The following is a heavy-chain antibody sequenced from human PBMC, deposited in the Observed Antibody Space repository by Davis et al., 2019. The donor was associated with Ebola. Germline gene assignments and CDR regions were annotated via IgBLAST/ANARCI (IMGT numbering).Heavy chain of an antibody. CDR3: ARDPTRRGYYYYYTDV. CDR1: GYTLTGYY. D-gene: IGHD2-15*01. Sequence: ASVKVSCKASGYTLTGYYMHWVRQAPGQGLEWMGWINPNSGGTNYAQKFQGRVTMTRDTSISTAYMELSRLRSDDTAVYYCARDPTRRGYYYYYTDVWGKGTTVTVSS. V-gene: IGHV1-2*02. CDR2: INPNSGGT. J-gene: IGHJ6*03.